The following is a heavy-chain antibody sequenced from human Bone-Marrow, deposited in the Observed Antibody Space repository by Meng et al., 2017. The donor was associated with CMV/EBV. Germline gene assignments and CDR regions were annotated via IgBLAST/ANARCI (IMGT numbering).Heavy chain of an antibody. J-gene: IGHJ4*02. CDR3: ARGGGPFDY. V-gene: IGHV4-34*01. Sequence: VDVQAVGAGLVKASGALSLTCAVYGGSFSGYYWSWIRQPPGKGLEWIGEINHSGSTNYNPSLKSRVTISVDTSKNQFSLKLSSVTAADTAVYYCARGGGPFDYWGQGTLVTVSS. CDR2: INHSGST. D-gene: IGHD3-16*01. CDR1: GGSFSGYY.